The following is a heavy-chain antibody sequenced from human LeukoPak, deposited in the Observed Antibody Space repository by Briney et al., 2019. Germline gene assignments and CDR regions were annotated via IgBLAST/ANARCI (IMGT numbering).Heavy chain of an antibody. V-gene: IGHV1-18*01. D-gene: IGHD2-15*01. J-gene: IGHJ4*03. Sequence: ASVKVSCKASGYTFTSYGISWVRQAPGQGVEWMGWISAYNGNTNNAQKLQGRVTMTTDTSTSTAYMELRSLRSDDTAVYYCARVGAYCSGGSCYLDYWGQGTLVTVSS. CDR3: ARVGAYCSGGSCYLDY. CDR2: ISAYNGNT. CDR1: GYTFTSYG.